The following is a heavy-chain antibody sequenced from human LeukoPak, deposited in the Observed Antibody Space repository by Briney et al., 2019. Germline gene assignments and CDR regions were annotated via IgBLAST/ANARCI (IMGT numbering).Heavy chain of an antibody. CDR2: LSGSGGST. V-gene: IGHV3-23*01. CDR1: GFTFSSFA. J-gene: IGHJ4*02. Sequence: GGSLRLSCAASGFTFSSFAMNWVRQAPGKGLGWVSALSGSGGSTYYADSVKGRFTISRDNSKNTLFLQMNSLRAEDTAVYYCAKVAIFGVVITYFDYWGQGTLVTVSS. D-gene: IGHD3-3*01. CDR3: AKVAIFGVVITYFDY.